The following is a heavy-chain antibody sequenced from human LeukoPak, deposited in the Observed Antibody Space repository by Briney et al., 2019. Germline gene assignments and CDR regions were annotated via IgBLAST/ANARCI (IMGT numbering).Heavy chain of an antibody. J-gene: IGHJ4*02. V-gene: IGHV4-39*01. CDR1: GGSISSSSYY. Sequence: SETLSLTCTVSGGSISSSSYYWGWIRQTPGKGLEWIGSTYYSGSTYYNPSLKSRVTISVDTSKNQFSLKLSSVTAADTAVYYCARQKQWQSFDYWGQGTLVTVSS. CDR3: ARQKQWQSFDY. D-gene: IGHD6-19*01. CDR2: TYYSGST.